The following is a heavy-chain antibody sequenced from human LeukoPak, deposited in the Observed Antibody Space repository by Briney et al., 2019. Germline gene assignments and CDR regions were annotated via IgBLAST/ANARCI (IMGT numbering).Heavy chain of an antibody. CDR1: GFTFSIYS. J-gene: IGHJ3*02. V-gene: IGHV3-21*01. CDR3: AKDPTSGWYNAFDI. Sequence: GGSLRLSCAASGFTFSIYSMNWVRQAPGKGLEWVSSISSSSSYIYYVDSVKGRFTISRDNAKNSLYLQMNSLRAEDTAVYYCAKDPTSGWYNAFDIWGQGTMVTVSS. D-gene: IGHD6-19*01. CDR2: ISSSSSYI.